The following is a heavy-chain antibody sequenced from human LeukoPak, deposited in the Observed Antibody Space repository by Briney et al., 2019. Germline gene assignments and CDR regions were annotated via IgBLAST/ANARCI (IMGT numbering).Heavy chain of an antibody. J-gene: IGHJ6*02. D-gene: IGHD2/OR15-2a*01. CDR1: GFTFGDHA. V-gene: IGHV3-49*04. Sequence: GGSLRLSCTGSGFTFGDHAMSWVRQAPGKGLEWVGFIRSRAYGGTTEYAASVQGRFIISRDDSKGIDYLQVSSLKTEDTAVYYCSRGPILLGLYYGLDVWGQGATVIVSS. CDR2: IRSRAYGGTT. CDR3: SRGPILLGLYYGLDV.